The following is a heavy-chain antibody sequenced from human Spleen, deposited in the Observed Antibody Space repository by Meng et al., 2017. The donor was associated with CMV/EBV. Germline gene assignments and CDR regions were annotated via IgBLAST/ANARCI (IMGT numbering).Heavy chain of an antibody. CDR3: ARQSTGWPRWIDP. CDR2: FYYSGTT. V-gene: IGHV4-39*07. J-gene: IGHJ5*02. Sequence: GSLRLSCSVSGGSISSTYYYWGWIRQPPGKGLEWIGSFYYSGTTYYNPFLKSRVTISVDTSKNQFSLRLSSVTAADTAVYYCARQSTGWPRWIDPWGQGTLVTVSS. CDR1: GGSISSTYYY. D-gene: IGHD2-2*01.